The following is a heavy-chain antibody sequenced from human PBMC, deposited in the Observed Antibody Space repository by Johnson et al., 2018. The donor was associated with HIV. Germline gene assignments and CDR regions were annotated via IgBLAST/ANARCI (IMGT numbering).Heavy chain of an antibody. D-gene: IGHD1-26*01. CDR3: AREPALVGANGGWGAFDI. V-gene: IGHV3-30*04. J-gene: IGHJ3*02. Sequence: QVQLVESGGGVVQPGRSLRLSCAASEFTFSSYAFHWVRQAPGKGLEWVALISSDGSGKYYADSVKGRFTISRDNAKNSLYLQINSLRAEDTAVYYCAREPALVGANGGWGAFDIWGQGTLVTVSS. CDR2: ISSDGSGK. CDR1: EFTFSSYA.